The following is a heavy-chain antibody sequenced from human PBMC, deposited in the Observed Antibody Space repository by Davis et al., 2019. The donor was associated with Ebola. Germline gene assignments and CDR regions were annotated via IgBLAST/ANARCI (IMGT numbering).Heavy chain of an antibody. V-gene: IGHV3-33*06. CDR2: IWYDGSNK. D-gene: IGHD3-9*01. J-gene: IGHJ6*02. Sequence: GGSLRLSCAASGFTFSSYGMHWVRQAPGKGLEWVAVIWYDGSNKYYADSVKGRFTISRDNSKNTLYLQMNSLRAEDTAVYYCAKDHDSLTGHTRDGMDVWGQGTTVTVSS. CDR3: AKDHDSLTGHTRDGMDV. CDR1: GFTFSSYG.